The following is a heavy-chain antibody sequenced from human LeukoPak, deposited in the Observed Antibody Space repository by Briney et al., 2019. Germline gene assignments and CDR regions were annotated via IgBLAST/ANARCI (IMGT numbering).Heavy chain of an antibody. J-gene: IGHJ4*02. CDR2: IYYSGST. CDR1: GGSISSSIYY. Sequence: SETLSLTCAVSGGSISSSIYYWVWIRQPPGKGLEWIGSIYYSGSTYYNPSLKSRVTISVDTSKNQFSLKLRSVTAADTAVYYCAKMTPVTSFQLLVLDSWGPGTLVTISS. D-gene: IGHD4-11*01. CDR3: AKMTPVTSFQLLVLDS. V-gene: IGHV4-39*07.